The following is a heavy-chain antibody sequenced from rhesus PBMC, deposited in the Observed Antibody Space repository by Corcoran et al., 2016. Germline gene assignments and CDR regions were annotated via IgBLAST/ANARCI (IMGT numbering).Heavy chain of an antibody. D-gene: IGHD2-21*01. J-gene: IGHJ4*01. V-gene: IGHV3-54*02. Sequence: EVQLVESGGGLVQPGGSLRLSCAASGFTFSSYGMHWVRQAPGKGLEWVAVISNYGNKKNYADFDKYRFTSTRDNSKTKLYLKMNNLKLEDTAVYYCAREPGILVVVATFDYWGQGVLVTVSS. CDR1: GFTFSSYG. CDR3: AREPGILVVVATFDY. CDR2: ISNYGNKK.